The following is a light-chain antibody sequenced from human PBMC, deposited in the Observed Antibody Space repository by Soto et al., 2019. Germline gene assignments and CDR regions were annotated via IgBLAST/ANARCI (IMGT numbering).Light chain of an antibody. V-gene: IGLV1-40*01. J-gene: IGLJ1*01. Sequence: QSVLTQPPSLSGAPGQRVTISCTGSGSNIGAPYDVHWYQHLPGTAPKLLIYGSTNRPSGVPGRFSGSKSGTSASLAITGLRAEDEADYYCQYYDSSLSGYVFGAGTKVTVL. CDR3: QYYDSSLSGYV. CDR1: GSNIGAPYD. CDR2: GST.